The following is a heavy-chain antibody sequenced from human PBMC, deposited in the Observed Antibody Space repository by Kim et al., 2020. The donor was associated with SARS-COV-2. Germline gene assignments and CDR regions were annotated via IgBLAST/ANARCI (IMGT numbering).Heavy chain of an antibody. CDR3: GGAAADYYYYGMDV. J-gene: IGHJ6*02. V-gene: IGHV1-69*02. D-gene: IGHD6-13*01. Sequence: AQKCQGRVTITADKSTSTAYMELSSLRSEDTAVYYCGGAAADYYYYGMDVWGQGTTVTVSS.